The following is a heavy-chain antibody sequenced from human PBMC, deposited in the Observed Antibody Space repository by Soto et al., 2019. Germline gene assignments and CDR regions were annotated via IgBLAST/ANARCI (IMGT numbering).Heavy chain of an antibody. V-gene: IGHV1-69*13. CDR3: ARLHSHGTYGMDV. CDR1: GGSFTYT. Sequence: SVKVSCKASGGSFTYTLSWVRQAPGQGLEWMGGITPIFGTTNYAQKFQGRVTITADESTKTAYMELSTLRSEDTAVYYCARLHSHGTYGMDVWGQGTTVTVSS. J-gene: IGHJ6*02. D-gene: IGHD5-18*01. CDR2: ITPIFGTT.